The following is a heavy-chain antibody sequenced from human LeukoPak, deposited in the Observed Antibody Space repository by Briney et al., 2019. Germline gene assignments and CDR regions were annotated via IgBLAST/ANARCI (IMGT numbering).Heavy chain of an antibody. Sequence: PSQTLSLTCNVSGGSISNDGYYWSWIRQHPGKGLEWLGYIYYSGSTYYNPSLKSRVTLSVDTSKNQFSLKLSSVTAADTAVYYCARGKPGIAAGPNYGMDVWGKGTTVTVSS. V-gene: IGHV4-31*03. D-gene: IGHD6-13*01. CDR3: ARGKPGIAAGPNYGMDV. CDR2: IYYSGST. CDR1: GGSISNDGYY. J-gene: IGHJ6*04.